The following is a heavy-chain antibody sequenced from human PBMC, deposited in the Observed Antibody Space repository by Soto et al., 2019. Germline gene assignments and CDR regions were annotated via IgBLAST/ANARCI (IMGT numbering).Heavy chain of an antibody. CDR1: EGTFTNYA. CDR3: ARERSVGYCITTTCPKPFYYYAMDV. D-gene: IGHD2-2*01. J-gene: IGHJ6*02. CDR2: IIPIFGTP. Sequence: SVKVSCKAPEGTFTNYAFSWVRQAPGQGLEWMGGIIPIFGTPDYAQKFQGRVTITADESTRTASMELSSLRSDDTAVYYCARERSVGYCITTTCPKPFYYYAMDVWGQGTTVTVSS. V-gene: IGHV1-69*13.